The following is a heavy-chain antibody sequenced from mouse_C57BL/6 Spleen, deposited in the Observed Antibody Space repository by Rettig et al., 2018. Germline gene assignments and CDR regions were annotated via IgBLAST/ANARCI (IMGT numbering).Heavy chain of an antibody. CDR3: ARIYYGYDY. Sequence: GRFTISRDNAKNTLFLQMTSLRSEDTAMYYCARIYYGYDYWGQGTTLTVSS. J-gene: IGHJ2*01. V-gene: IGHV5-17*01. D-gene: IGHD2-2*01.